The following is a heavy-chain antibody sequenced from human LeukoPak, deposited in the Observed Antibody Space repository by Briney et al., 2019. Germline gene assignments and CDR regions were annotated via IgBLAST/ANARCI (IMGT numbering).Heavy chain of an antibody. Sequence: PGGSLRLSCAASGFTFSSYAMSWVRQAPGKGLEWVSAISGSGGSTYYADSVKGRFTMSRDNSKNTLYLQMNSLRAEDTAVYYCAKPIEVGYSYAFDYWGQGTLVTVSS. CDR1: GFTFSSYA. CDR2: ISGSGGST. J-gene: IGHJ4*02. V-gene: IGHV3-23*01. D-gene: IGHD5-18*01. CDR3: AKPIEVGYSYAFDY.